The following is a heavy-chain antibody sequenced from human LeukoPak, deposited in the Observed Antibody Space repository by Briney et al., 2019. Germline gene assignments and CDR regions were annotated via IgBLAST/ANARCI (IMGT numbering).Heavy chain of an antibody. CDR3: TTVVKAVVPAATLTEFDY. CDR2: IKSKTDGGTT. CDR1: GFTFSNAW. V-gene: IGHV3-15*01. Sequence: PGGSLRLSCAASGFTFSNAWMSWVRQAPGKGLEWVGRIKSKTDGGTTDYAAPVKGRFTISRDDSKNTLYLQMNSLKTEDTAVYYCTTVVKAVVPAATLTEFDYWGQGTLVTVSS. D-gene: IGHD2-2*01. J-gene: IGHJ4*02.